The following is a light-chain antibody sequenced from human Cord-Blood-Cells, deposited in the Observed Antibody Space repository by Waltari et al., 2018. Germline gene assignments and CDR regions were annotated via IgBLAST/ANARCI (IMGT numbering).Light chain of an antibody. Sequence: QSVLTQPPSASGTPGQRVTISCSGSSSNIGSNPVNWYQEPPGTAPKLLIYSTSQRPSGVPARFSGSKSGTSASLAISGLQSEDEADYYCAAWDDSLNGYVFGTGTKVTVL. CDR1: SSNIGSNP. J-gene: IGLJ1*01. CDR2: STS. V-gene: IGLV1-44*01. CDR3: AAWDDSLNGYV.